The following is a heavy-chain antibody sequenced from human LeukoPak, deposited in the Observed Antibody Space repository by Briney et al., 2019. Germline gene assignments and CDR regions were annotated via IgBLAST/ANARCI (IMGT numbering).Heavy chain of an antibody. CDR1: QFTFTDYT. D-gene: IGHD3-3*01. CDR2: ISTRSDYI. CDR3: ARYVYGVVTSFDY. Sequence: GGSLRLSCAASQFTFTDYTMNWVRRAPGKGLEWVSSISTRSDYIYYAESVKGRFTTSRDNAKNSLYLQMNSLRAEDTAVYYCARYVYGVVTSFDYWGQGTLVTVSS. V-gene: IGHV3-21*01. J-gene: IGHJ4*02.